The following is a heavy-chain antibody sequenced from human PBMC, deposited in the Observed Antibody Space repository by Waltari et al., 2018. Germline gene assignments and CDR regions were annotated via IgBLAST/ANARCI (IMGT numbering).Heavy chain of an antibody. V-gene: IGHV3-48*03. CDR2: ISNSGSTT. CDR3: ARPSTEYYYYYYYMDV. CDR1: GFTFSNYE. Sequence: EVQVVESGGGLVQPGGSLRLSCVASGFTFSNYEMNWVRQAPGKGLEWGSYISNSGSTTYYADSVKGRFTISRDNAKNSMHLEMDSLRAEDTAVYYCARPSTEYYYYYYYMDVWGKGTTVTVS. J-gene: IGHJ6*03.